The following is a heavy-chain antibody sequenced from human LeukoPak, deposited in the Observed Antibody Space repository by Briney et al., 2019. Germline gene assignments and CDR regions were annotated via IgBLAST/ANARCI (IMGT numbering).Heavy chain of an antibody. CDR2: ISAYNGNT. CDR1: GYTFTSYG. V-gene: IGHV1-18*01. Sequence: ASVKVSCKASGYTFTSYGISWVRQAPGQGLEWMGWISAYNGNTNYAQELQGRVTMTTDTSTSTAYMELRSLRSDDTAVYYCARSYDYVWGSYRYPFGDYWGQGTLVTVSS. D-gene: IGHD3-16*02. J-gene: IGHJ4*02. CDR3: ARSYDYVWGSYRYPFGDY.